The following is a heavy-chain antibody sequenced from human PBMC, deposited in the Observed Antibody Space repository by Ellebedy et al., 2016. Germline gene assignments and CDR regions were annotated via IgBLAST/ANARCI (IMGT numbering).Heavy chain of an antibody. Sequence: GGSLRLSXAASGCTLSSYATNWVRQAPGEGLKWVSVILGNGVQTYYAESVKGRFTISRDNSKNTLYLQMDSLRAEDTAVYYCAKGITAAVVEGSLFDPWGQGTLVTVSS. J-gene: IGHJ5*02. V-gene: IGHV3-23*01. CDR3: AKGITAAVVEGSLFDP. CDR2: ILGNGVQT. D-gene: IGHD6-13*01. CDR1: GCTLSSYA.